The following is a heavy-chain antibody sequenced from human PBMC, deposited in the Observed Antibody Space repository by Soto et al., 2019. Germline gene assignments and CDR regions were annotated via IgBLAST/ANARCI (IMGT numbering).Heavy chain of an antibody. CDR3: ARRTFGSSRSFDI. CDR2: ISDSGSLT. D-gene: IGHD6-6*01. V-gene: IGHV3-23*01. Sequence: PGGSLSLSCAASGFAFSSHPMSWVRQAPEKGLEWVAGISDSGSLTYNADSVRGRFTISRDNSKNTLYLQMNSLRAEDTAVYYCARRTFGSSRSFDIWGQGTMVTV. CDR1: GFAFSSHP. J-gene: IGHJ3*02.